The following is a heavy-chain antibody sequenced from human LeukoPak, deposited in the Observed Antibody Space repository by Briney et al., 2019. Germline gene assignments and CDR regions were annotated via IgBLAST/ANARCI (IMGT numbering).Heavy chain of an antibody. CDR3: ARGAVTKLGIHYYYYYYMDV. D-gene: IGHD4-17*01. CDR1: GFTFDDYG. J-gene: IGHJ6*03. CDR2: INCNGGST. V-gene: IGHV3-20*04. Sequence: PGGSLRLSCAASGFTFDDYGMSWVRQAPGKGLEWVSGINCNGGSTGYADSVKGRFTISRDNAKNSLYLQMNSLRAEDTALYYCARGAVTKLGIHYYYYYYMDVWGKGTTVTVSS.